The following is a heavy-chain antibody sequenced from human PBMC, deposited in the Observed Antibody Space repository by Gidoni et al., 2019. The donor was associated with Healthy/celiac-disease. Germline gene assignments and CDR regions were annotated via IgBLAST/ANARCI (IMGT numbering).Heavy chain of an antibody. CDR2: MNPNSGNT. D-gene: IGHD2-15*01. J-gene: IGHJ3*02. V-gene: IGHV1-8*01. Sequence: QVQLVQSGAEVKKPGASVKVSCKASGYTFTSYDINWVRQATGQGLEWMGWMNPNSGNTGYAQKFQGRVTMTRNISISTAYMELSSLRSEDTAVYYCARRDSSCPNCYDAFDIWGQGTMVTVSS. CDR1: GYTFTSYD. CDR3: ARRDSSCPNCYDAFDI.